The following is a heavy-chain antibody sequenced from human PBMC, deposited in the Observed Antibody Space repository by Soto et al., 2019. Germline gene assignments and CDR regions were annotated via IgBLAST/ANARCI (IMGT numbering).Heavy chain of an antibody. V-gene: IGHV1-69*13. J-gene: IGHJ6*02. CDR3: ARERSYDILTGYPYYGMDV. CDR1: GGTFSSYA. Sequence: SVKVSCKASGGTFSSYAISWVRQAPGQGLEWMGGIIPIFGTANYAQKFQGRVTITADESTSTACMELSSLRSEDTAVYYCARERSYDILTGYPYYGMDVWGQGTTVTVSS. D-gene: IGHD3-9*01. CDR2: IIPIFGTA.